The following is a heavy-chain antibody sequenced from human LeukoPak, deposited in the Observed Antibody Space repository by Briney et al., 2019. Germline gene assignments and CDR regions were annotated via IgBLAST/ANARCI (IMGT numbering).Heavy chain of an antibody. CDR1: GGSFSGYY. CDR2: INHSGST. CDR3: ARGVDYYGSGSYSYYYYYMDV. V-gene: IGHV4-34*01. J-gene: IGHJ6*03. Sequence: SETLSLTCAVYGGSFSGYYWSWIRQPPGKGLEWIGEINHSGSTSYNPSLKSRVTISVDTSKNQFSLKLSSVTAADTAVYYCARGVDYYGSGSYSYYYYYMDVWGKGTTVTVSS. D-gene: IGHD3-10*01.